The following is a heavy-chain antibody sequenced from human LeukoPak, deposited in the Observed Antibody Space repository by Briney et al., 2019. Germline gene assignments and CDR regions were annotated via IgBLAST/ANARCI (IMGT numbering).Heavy chain of an antibody. CDR2: INPSGGST. CDR3: ARDGTYYYDSSGPPYYYGMDV. V-gene: IGHV1-46*01. D-gene: IGHD3-22*01. Sequence: ASVTVSCKASGYTFTSYYMHWVRRAPGQGLEWMGLINPSGGSTSYAQKFQGRVTMTRDTSTSTVYMELSSLRSEDTAVYYCARDGTYYYDSSGPPYYYGMDVWGQGTTVTVSS. J-gene: IGHJ6*02. CDR1: GYTFTSYY.